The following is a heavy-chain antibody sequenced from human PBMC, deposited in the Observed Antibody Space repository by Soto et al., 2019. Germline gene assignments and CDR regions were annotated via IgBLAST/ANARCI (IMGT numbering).Heavy chain of an antibody. J-gene: IGHJ5*02. Sequence: QVQLVQSGAEVKKPASSVKVSCKASGGTFSSYAISWVRQAPGQGLEWMGGIIPIFGTANYAQKFQGRVTITADESTSTDYMELSSLRSEDTAVYYCARVGQPMRYSSPGRFDPWGKGPLVTVSS. D-gene: IGHD6-13*01. CDR1: GGTFSSYA. V-gene: IGHV1-69*01. CDR2: IIPIFGTA. CDR3: ARVGQPMRYSSPGRFDP.